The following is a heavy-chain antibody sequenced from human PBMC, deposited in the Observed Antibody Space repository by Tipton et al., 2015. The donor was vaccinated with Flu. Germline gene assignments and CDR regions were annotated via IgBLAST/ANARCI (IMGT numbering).Heavy chain of an antibody. CDR2: VRSKAYGGTT. Sequence: SLRLSCTASGFTFGDYAMSWFRQAPGKGLEWVGFVRSKAYGGTTESAASVKARFTISRDDSKNIAYLQMNSLKTEDTAVYYCTRGAYVRDLLDPWGQGTLVTVSP. CDR1: GFTFGDYA. D-gene: IGHD3-10*01. V-gene: IGHV3-49*03. CDR3: TRGAYVRDLLDP. J-gene: IGHJ5*02.